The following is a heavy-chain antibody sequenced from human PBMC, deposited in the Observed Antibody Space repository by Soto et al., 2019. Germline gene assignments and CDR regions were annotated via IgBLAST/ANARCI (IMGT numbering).Heavy chain of an antibody. D-gene: IGHD6-19*01. Sequence: SVTLCLPCTVSGGSIRSYYCSWIRQPPGKGLEWIGYIYYSGSTNYNPSLKSRVTISVDTSKNQFSLKLSSVTAADTAVYYCARCIAVAGTAFSYYYYYYMDVWGKGTTVTV. CDR2: IYYSGST. CDR1: GGSIRSYY. J-gene: IGHJ6*03. V-gene: IGHV4-59*08. CDR3: ARCIAVAGTAFSYYYYYYMDV.